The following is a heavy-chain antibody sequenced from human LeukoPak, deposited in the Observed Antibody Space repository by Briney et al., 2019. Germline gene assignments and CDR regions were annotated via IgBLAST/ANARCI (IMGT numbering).Heavy chain of an antibody. CDR3: ARDLGYYFDY. J-gene: IGHJ4*02. D-gene: IGHD5-24*01. CDR1: DGSFSSYY. CDR2: IYYSGST. Sequence: KPSETLSLTCAVNDGSFSSYYWSWIRQHPGKGLEWIGYIYYSGSTYYNPSLKSRVTISVDTSKNQFSLKLSSVTAADTAVYYCARDLGYYFDYWGQGTLVTVSS. V-gene: IGHV4-59*06.